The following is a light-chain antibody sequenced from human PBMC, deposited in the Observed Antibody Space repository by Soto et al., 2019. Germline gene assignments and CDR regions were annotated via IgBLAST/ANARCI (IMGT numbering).Light chain of an antibody. CDR3: QQYANSFFT. J-gene: IGKJ3*01. Sequence: DIQMTQSPATLSASVGDRVTITCRASENIDSTLAWYQKKPGKGPKPLIYKASTLASGVPSRFSGSGSGTHFTLTISSLQPDDVATSYCQQYANSFFTFGPGTTVDLK. V-gene: IGKV1-5*03. CDR1: ENIDST. CDR2: KAS.